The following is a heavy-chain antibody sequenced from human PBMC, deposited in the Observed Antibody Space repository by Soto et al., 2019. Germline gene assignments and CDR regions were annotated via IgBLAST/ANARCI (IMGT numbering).Heavy chain of an antibody. CDR3: ARGRRITMVRGVNDAFDI. CDR2: IWYDGSNK. CDR1: GFTFSSYG. Sequence: GGSLRLSCAASGFTFSSYGMHWVRQAPGKGLEWVAVIWYDGSNKYYADSVKGRFTISRDNSKNTLYLQMNSLRAEDTAVYYCARGRRITMVRGVNDAFDIWGQGTMVTVSS. J-gene: IGHJ3*02. D-gene: IGHD3-10*01. V-gene: IGHV3-33*01.